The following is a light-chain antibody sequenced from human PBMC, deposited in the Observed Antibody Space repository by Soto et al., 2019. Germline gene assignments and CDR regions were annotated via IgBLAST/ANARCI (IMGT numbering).Light chain of an antibody. CDR2: DVT. CDR1: SSDIGGYNY. J-gene: IGLJ1*01. Sequence: QSVLTQPASVSGSPGQPITISRTGTSSDIGGYNYVSWYQQQPGKAPKLLIYDVTYRPSWVSNRFSGSKSGNTASLTISGLQAEDEADYYCSSYTGSITIVFGTGTKVTVL. V-gene: IGLV2-14*01. CDR3: SSYTGSITIV.